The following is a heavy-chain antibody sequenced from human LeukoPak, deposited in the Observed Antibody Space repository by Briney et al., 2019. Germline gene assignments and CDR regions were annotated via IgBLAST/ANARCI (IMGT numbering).Heavy chain of an antibody. CDR1: GYSFTSYW. CDR2: IDPSDSYT. CDR3: VFSNPSNSDY. J-gene: IGHJ4*02. Sequence: PGESLKISCKGSGYSFTSYWISWVRQMPGKGLEWMGRIDPSDSYTNYSPSFQGHVTISADKSISTAYLQWSSLKASDTAMYYWVFSNPSNSDYWGQGTLVTVSS. D-gene: IGHD4-11*01. V-gene: IGHV5-10-1*01.